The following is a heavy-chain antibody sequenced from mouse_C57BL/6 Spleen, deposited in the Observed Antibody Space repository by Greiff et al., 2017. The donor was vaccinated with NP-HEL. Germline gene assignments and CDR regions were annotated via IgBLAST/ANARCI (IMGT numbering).Heavy chain of an antibody. CDR3: ARSWDTTVVARYYFDY. V-gene: IGHV1-7*01. D-gene: IGHD1-1*01. Sequence: QVQLQQSGAELAKPGASVKLSCKASGYTFTSYWMHWVKQRPGQGLEWIGYINPSSGYTKYNQKFKDKATLTADKSSSTAYMQLSSLTYEDSAVYYCARSWDTTVVARYYFDYWGQGTTLTVSS. CDR1: GYTFTSYW. CDR2: INPSSGYT. J-gene: IGHJ2*01.